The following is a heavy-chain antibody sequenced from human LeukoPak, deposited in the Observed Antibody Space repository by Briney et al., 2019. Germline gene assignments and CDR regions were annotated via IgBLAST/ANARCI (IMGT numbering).Heavy chain of an antibody. J-gene: IGHJ4*02. D-gene: IGHD2-15*01. CDR1: GFTFSNHA. CDR3: AKTSVGEGRIIGSGYFDN. V-gene: IGHV3-23*01. Sequence: GGSLRLSCAASGFTFSNHAMNWVRQAPGKGLEWVSIISGSGTVTYYADSVKGRFTIARDNSKNTLYLQMNSLRAEDTAVYYCAKTSVGEGRIIGSGYFDNWGQGTLVTVSS. CDR2: ISGSGTVT.